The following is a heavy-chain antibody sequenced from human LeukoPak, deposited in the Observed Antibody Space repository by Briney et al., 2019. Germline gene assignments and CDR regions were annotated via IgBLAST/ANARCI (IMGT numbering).Heavy chain of an antibody. D-gene: IGHD2-8*01. CDR1: GFIFSTYS. V-gene: IGHV3-21*01. CDR3: ARGGMGANSQEYFYYGMDV. J-gene: IGHJ6*02. Sequence: GGSLRLSCAAAGFIFSTYSMNWVRQTPGKGLEWVSSISRTSSYIYYADSVKGRFTLSRDNGKNSLYLQMNSLRAEDTAVYYCARGGMGANSQEYFYYGMDVWGQGTTVTVSS. CDR2: ISRTSSYI.